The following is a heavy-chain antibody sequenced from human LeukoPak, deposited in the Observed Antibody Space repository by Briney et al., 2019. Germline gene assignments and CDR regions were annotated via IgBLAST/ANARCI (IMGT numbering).Heavy chain of an antibody. Sequence: SETLSLTCIVSGYSITNNNWWGWIRQPPGKGLEWIGYIYYSGSAYYNAALKSRVTMAVDSSQNQFTLELSSVTAVDTAVYYCARNQAVAANRGAFDIWGQGTMVTVSS. CDR1: GYSITNNNW. J-gene: IGHJ3*02. CDR2: IYYSGSA. D-gene: IGHD6-19*01. CDR3: ARNQAVAANRGAFDI. V-gene: IGHV4-28*01.